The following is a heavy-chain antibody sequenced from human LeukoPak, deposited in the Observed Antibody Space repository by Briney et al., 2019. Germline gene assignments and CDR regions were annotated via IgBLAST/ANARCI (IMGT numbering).Heavy chain of an antibody. Sequence: SVKVSCKSSGYNFTGYYMHWVRQARGQRLEWIGWIVVGSGKTNYARKFQERVTITRDMSTSTAHMELSSLRSEDTAVYYCAAELDDDIMTGYSQPWDQGTLVTVSS. V-gene: IGHV1-58*02. CDR1: GYNFTGYY. CDR3: AAELDDDIMTGYSQP. D-gene: IGHD3-9*01. CDR2: IVVGSGKT. J-gene: IGHJ5*02.